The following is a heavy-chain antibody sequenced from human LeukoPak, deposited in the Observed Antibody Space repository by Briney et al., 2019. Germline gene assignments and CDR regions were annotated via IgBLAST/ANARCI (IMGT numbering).Heavy chain of an antibody. V-gene: IGHV1-46*01. Sequence: ASVKVSCKASGYTFTAYYIHWVRQAPGQGLEWMGIITPSGGISSYAQKFQGGVTMTTDTSTSTAYMELSSLRSDDTAVYYCARSILVGHIGAFDYWGQGTLVTVSS. D-gene: IGHD3-22*01. CDR3: ARSILVGHIGAFDY. CDR2: ITPSGGIS. CDR1: GYTFTAYY. J-gene: IGHJ4*02.